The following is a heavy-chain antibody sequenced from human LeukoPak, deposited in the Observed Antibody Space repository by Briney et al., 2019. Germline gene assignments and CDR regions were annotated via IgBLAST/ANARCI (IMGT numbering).Heavy chain of an antibody. J-gene: IGHJ3*02. V-gene: IGHV1-18*01. CDR3: ARDPNWNDETAFDI. CDR1: GYTFTSYG. Sequence: GASVKVSCKASGYTFTSYGISWVRQAPGQGLEWMGWISAYNGNTNYAQKLQGRITMTTDTSTSTAYMELRSLRSDDTAVYYCARDPNWNDETAFDIWGQGTMVTVSS. CDR2: ISAYNGNT. D-gene: IGHD1-20*01.